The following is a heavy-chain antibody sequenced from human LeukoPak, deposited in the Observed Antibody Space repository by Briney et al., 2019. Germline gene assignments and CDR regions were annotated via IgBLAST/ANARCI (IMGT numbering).Heavy chain of an antibody. D-gene: IGHD6-13*01. CDR3: ARDRDSSSWPDYYYYGMDV. V-gene: IGHV1-69*13. CDR1: GYTFTSYY. Sequence: ASVKVSCKASGYTFTSYYMHWVRQAPGQGLGWMGGIIPIFGTANYAQKFQGRVTITADESTSTAYLELSSLRSEDTAVYYCARDRDSSSWPDYYYYGMDVWGKGTTVTVSS. J-gene: IGHJ6*04. CDR2: IIPIFGTA.